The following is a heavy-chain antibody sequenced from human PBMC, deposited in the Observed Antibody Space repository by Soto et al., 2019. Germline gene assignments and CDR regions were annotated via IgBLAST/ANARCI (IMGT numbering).Heavy chain of an antibody. V-gene: IGHV3-13*01. J-gene: IGHJ4*02. CDR1: GFTFSGFD. Sequence: GGSLRLSCEASGFTFSGFDMHWVRQPTGKGLEWVSSIGTAGDTYYAVSVKGRFTISRDDAKNSLSLQMNSLRAGDMAVYFCAKSQEIGTHFFDSWGQGTQVTVSS. D-gene: IGHD6-13*01. CDR3: AKSQEIGTHFFDS. CDR2: IGTAGDT.